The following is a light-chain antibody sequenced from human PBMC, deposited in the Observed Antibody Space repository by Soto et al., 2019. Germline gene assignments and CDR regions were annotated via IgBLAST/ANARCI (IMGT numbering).Light chain of an antibody. Sequence: QSALTQPRSGSGSPGQSVTISCTGTSSDVGGYNYVSWYQQHPGKAPKVMIYDVSERPSGVPDRFSGSKSGNTASLTISGRQAEDEADYYCCSYAGSPRYVFGTGTQLNVL. CDR2: DVS. CDR3: CSYAGSPRYV. V-gene: IGLV2-11*01. CDR1: SSDVGGYNY. J-gene: IGLJ1*01.